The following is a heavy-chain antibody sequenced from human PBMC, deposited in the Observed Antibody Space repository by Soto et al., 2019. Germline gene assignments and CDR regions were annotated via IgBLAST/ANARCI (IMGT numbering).Heavy chain of an antibody. CDR2: IYPYDSDT. CDR1: GYSFTSYW. D-gene: IGHD2-2*01. Sequence: PGESLKISCKTSGYSFTSYWIGWVRQMPGKGMEWMGNIYPYDSDTRYSPSFQGQGTISADTSITTAYLQWSGLRASDTAMYFCARHLVGSTRGNFDYWGQGTLVTVSS. CDR3: ARHLVGSTRGNFDY. J-gene: IGHJ4*01. V-gene: IGHV5-51*01.